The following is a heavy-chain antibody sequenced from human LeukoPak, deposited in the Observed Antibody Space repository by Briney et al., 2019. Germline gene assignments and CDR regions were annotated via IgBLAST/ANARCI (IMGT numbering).Heavy chain of an antibody. D-gene: IGHD6-13*01. CDR3: ARDDSSSRDIFDY. J-gene: IGHJ4*02. V-gene: IGHV4-34*01. Sequence: PSESLSLTCPVHGASSSGYYWSSIRQPPGKGLEWSGEINHSGSTNYNPSLKSRVTISVDTSKNQFSLKLSSVTAADTAVYYCARDDSSSRDIFDYWGQGTLVTVSS. CDR2: INHSGST. CDR1: GASSSGYY.